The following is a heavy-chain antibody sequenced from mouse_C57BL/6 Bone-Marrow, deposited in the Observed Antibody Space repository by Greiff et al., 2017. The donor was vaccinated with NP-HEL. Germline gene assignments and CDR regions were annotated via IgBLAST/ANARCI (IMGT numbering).Heavy chain of an antibody. V-gene: IGHV1-69*01. CDR1: GYTFTSYW. CDR3: ARRRFAY. Sequence: VQLQQPGAELVMPGASVKLSCKASGYTFTSYWMHWVKQRPGQGLEWIGEIDPSDSYTNYNQKFKGKATLTVDKSSSTAYMQLSSLTSEYAAGYYCARRRFAYGGQGTLVTVSA. J-gene: IGHJ3*01. CDR2: IDPSDSYT.